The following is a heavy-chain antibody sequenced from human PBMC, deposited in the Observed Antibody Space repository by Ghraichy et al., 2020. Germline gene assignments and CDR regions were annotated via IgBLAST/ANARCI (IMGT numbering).Heavy chain of an antibody. Sequence: GESLNISCAASGFTFSNAWMNWVRQAPGKGLEWIGRIRSNTDGGTTEYAAPVKGRFTISRDDSKNTLYLQMNSLKTEDTAVYYCSTVPGFCGNIRCGWGQGTLVTVSS. V-gene: IGHV3-15*01. CDR3: STVPGFCGNIRCG. CDR2: IRSNTDGGTT. CDR1: GFTFSNAW. D-gene: IGHD2-2*01. J-gene: IGHJ4*02.